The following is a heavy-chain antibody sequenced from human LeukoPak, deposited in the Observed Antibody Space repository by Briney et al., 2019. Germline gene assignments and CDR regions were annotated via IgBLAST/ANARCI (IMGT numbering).Heavy chain of an antibody. Sequence: PSETLSLTCTVSGGSISSSTYYWVWLRPPPGQGLEWSASIYYGGSTYYNPSLKSRVTISIDTAKNQFSLKLSTVTAADTAVYYCAREGIKRPGTGSFDYWGQGTLVTVSS. CDR2: IYYGGST. V-gene: IGHV4-39*07. CDR3: AREGIKRPGTGSFDY. CDR1: GGSISSSTYY. J-gene: IGHJ4*02. D-gene: IGHD6-13*01.